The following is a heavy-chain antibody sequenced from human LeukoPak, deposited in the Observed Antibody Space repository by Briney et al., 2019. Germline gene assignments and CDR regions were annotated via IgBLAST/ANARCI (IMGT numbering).Heavy chain of an antibody. J-gene: IGHJ2*01. Sequence: SETLSLTCTVSGGSISSYYWSWIRQPPGKGLEWIGYIYYSGSTNYNPSLKSRVTISVDTSKNQFSLKLSSVTAADTAVYYCARVEGVSFDLWGHGTLVTVSS. CDR2: IYYSGST. D-gene: IGHD1-1*01. CDR3: ARVEGVSFDL. V-gene: IGHV4-59*01. CDR1: GGSISSYY.